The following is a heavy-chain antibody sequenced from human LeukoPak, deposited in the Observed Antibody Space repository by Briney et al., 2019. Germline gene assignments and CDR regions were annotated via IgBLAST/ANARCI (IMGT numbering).Heavy chain of an antibody. J-gene: IGHJ6*02. D-gene: IGHD2-15*01. CDR2: INSDGSST. Sequence: GGSLRLSCAASGFTFSSYWMHWVCQAPGKGLVWVSRINSDGSSTSYADSVKGRFTISRDNAKNTLYLQMNSLRAEDTAVYYCAREEYCSGGSCYMGWYGMDVWGQGTTVTVSS. CDR1: GFTFSSYW. V-gene: IGHV3-74*01. CDR3: AREEYCSGGSCYMGWYGMDV.